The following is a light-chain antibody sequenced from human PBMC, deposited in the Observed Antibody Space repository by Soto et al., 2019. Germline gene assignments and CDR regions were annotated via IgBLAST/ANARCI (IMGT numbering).Light chain of an antibody. CDR3: SSYTRSSTHV. CDR1: SSDVGGYNY. CDR2: EVS. J-gene: IGLJ2*01. Sequence: QSALTQPASVSGSPGQSITISCTGTSSDVGGYNYVSWVKQYPGKAPKLMIFEVSNRPSGVSNRFSGSKSGNTASLTISGLQAEDEGHYYFSSYTRSSTHVFGGGTKLTVL. V-gene: IGLV2-14*01.